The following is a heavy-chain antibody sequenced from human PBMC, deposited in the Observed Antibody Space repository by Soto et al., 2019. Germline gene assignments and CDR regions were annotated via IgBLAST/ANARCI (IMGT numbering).Heavy chain of an antibody. D-gene: IGHD3-10*01. CDR1: GGTFSSYA. J-gene: IGHJ6*02. CDR2: IIPIFGTA. CDR3: AGGLDYYGSGSYYYYYYGRDV. V-gene: IGHV1-69*13. Sequence: GASVKVSCKASGGTFSSYAISWVRQAPGQGLEWMGGIIPIFGTANYAQKFQGRVTITADESTSTAYMEVSSLRSEDTGVYYCAGGLDYYGSGSYYYYYYGRDVWGQGTTVT.